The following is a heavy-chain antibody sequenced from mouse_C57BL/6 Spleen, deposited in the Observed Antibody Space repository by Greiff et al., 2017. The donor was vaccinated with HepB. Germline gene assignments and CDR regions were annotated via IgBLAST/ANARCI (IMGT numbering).Heavy chain of an antibody. Sequence: VHLQQPGAELVKPGASVKLSCKASGYTFTSYWMQWVKQRPGQGLEWIGEIDPSDSYTNYNQKFQGKATLSVDTSSSTAYMQLSSLTSEDSAVYYCARSLLYIDYWGQGTTLTVSS. V-gene: IGHV1-50*01. CDR3: ARSLLYIDY. D-gene: IGHD2-10*01. CDR1: GYTFTSYW. CDR2: IDPSDSYT. J-gene: IGHJ2*01.